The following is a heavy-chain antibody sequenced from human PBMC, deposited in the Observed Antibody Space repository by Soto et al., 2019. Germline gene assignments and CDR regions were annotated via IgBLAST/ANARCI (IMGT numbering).Heavy chain of an antibody. CDR2: ISSSGNIM. D-gene: IGHD3-16*02. V-gene: IGHV3-48*03. CDR1: GFTFSGYE. J-gene: IGHJ4*02. CDR3: ARDIVSFFDY. Sequence: GGSLRLSCVAFGFTFSGYEMNWVRQAPGKGLEWVSYISSSGNIMYYADSVKGRFTISRYNAKNSLYLQMNSLRAEDTAVYYCARDIVSFFDYWGLGTLVTVSS.